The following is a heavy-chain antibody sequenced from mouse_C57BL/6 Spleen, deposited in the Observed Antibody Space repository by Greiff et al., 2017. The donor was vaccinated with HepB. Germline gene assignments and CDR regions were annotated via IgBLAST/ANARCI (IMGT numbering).Heavy chain of an antibody. D-gene: IGHD1-1*01. CDR2: ISYDGSN. CDR3: ARNYGSSYVDYAMDY. Sequence: VQLKESGPGLVKPSQSLSLTCSVTGYSITSGYYWNWIRQFPGNKLEWMGYISYDGSNNYNPSLKNRISITRDTSKNQFFLKLNSVTTEDTATYYCARNYGSSYVDYAMDYWGQGTSVTVSS. CDR1: GYSITSGYY. V-gene: IGHV3-6*01. J-gene: IGHJ4*01.